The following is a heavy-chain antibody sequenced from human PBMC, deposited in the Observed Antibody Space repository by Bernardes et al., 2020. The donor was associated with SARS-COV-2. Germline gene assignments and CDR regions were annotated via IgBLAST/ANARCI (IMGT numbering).Heavy chain of an antibody. CDR3: AKVAVPGAIYWLES. V-gene: IGHV3-23*01. J-gene: IGHJ5*01. CDR2: FSGSGDIA. D-gene: IGHD2-2*01. Sequence: GGSLRLSCAASGFTFSSYAMTWVRQAPGKGLEWVSGFSGSGDIASYADSVKGRFTISSDNSKSTLYLQMNSLRAEDTAVYYCAKVAVPGAIYWLESWGQGTLVTVSS. CDR1: GFTFSSYA.